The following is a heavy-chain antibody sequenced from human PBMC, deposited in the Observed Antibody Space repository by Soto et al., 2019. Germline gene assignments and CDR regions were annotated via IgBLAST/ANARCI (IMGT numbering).Heavy chain of an antibody. V-gene: IGHV1-69*13. D-gene: IGHD6-19*01. J-gene: IGHJ6*02. CDR1: RVAFSKFI. Sequence: VASVKVSCKASRVAFSKFIVTWVRQAPGLGLEWVGGIIPIIGTTNYAQKFQGRVTITADESTSTSYMEVNNLRSEDTAVYYCAKVRYSSPMGYYYGMDVWAQGTTVTVSS. CDR3: AKVRYSSPMGYYYGMDV. CDR2: IIPIIGTT.